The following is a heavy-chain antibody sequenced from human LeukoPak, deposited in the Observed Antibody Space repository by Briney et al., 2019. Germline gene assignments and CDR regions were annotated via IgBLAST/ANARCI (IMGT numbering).Heavy chain of an antibody. CDR2: IRSKAYGGTT. J-gene: IGHJ4*02. Sequence: GGSLRLSCAASGFTFSSYAMSWVRQAPGKGLEWVGFIRSKAYGGTTEYAASVKGRFTISRDDSKSIAYLQMNSLKTEDTAVYYCTSSWELINFDYWGQGTLVTVSS. V-gene: IGHV3-49*04. CDR1: GFTFSSYA. D-gene: IGHD1-26*01. CDR3: TSSWELINFDY.